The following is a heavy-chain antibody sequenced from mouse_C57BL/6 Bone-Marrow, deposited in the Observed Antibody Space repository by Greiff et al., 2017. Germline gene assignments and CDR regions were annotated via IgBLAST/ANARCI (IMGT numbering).Heavy chain of an antibody. CDR2: ISSGGSYT. V-gene: IGHV5-6*01. J-gene: IGHJ3*01. CDR1: GFTFSSYG. CDR3: ARPCLDSSGYWFAY. D-gene: IGHD3-2*02. Sequence: EVQVVESGGDLVKPGGSLKLSCAASGFTFSSYGMSWVRQTPDKRLEWVATISSGGSYTYYPDSVKGRFTISRDNAKNTLYLQMSSLKSEDTAMYYGARPCLDSSGYWFAYWGQGTLVTVSA.